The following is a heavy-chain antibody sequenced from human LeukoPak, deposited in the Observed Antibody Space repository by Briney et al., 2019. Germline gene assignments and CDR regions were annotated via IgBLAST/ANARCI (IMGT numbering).Heavy chain of an antibody. D-gene: IGHD2-15*01. J-gene: IGHJ4*02. CDR2: INLDESDK. CDR1: GFTFSNYW. Sequence: GGSLRLSCAASGFTFSNYWMHWVRRAPGKGLEWVANINLDESDKRYMDSVKGRFTISRDNAENSLYLQMNSLRGEDTAVYYCVRGGAISVGVDYWGQGTLVTVSS. CDR3: VRGGAISVGVDY. V-gene: IGHV3-7*01.